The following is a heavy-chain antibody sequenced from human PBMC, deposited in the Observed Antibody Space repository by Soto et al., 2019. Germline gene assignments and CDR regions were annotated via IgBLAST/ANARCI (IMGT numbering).Heavy chain of an antibody. V-gene: IGHV4-59*01. Sequence: SETLSLTCTVSGGSISSYYWSWIRQPPGKGLEWIGYIYYSGSTNYNPSLKSRVTISVDTSKNQFSLKLSSVTAADTAVHCWASVWFGESYNWCDPWDRETMVTVAS. J-gene: IGHJ5*02. CDR2: IYYSGST. CDR1: GGSISSYY. D-gene: IGHD3-10*01. CDR3: ASVWFGESYNWCDP.